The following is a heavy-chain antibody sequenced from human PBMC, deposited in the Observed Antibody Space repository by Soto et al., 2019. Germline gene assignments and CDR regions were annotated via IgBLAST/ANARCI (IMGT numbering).Heavy chain of an antibody. Sequence: QVQLVESGGGVVQPGRSLRLSCAASGFTFSSYGMHWVRQAPGKGLEWVAVISYDGTNKYYADSVKGRFTISRDNSKNTLYLQMNSLRAEDTAVYYWAGGYGLTYFAYWGQGTLVTVSS. V-gene: IGHV3-30*03. CDR1: GFTFSSYG. D-gene: IGHD1-1*01. J-gene: IGHJ4*02. CDR2: ISYDGTNK. CDR3: AGGYGLTYFAY.